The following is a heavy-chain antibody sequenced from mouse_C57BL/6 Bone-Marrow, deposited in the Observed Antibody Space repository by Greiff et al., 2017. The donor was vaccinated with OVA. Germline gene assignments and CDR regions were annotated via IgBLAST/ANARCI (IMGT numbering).Heavy chain of an antibody. CDR1: GYAFTNYL. CDR2: INPGSGGT. V-gene: IGHV1-54*01. CDR3: ARGDYGSSYPWYFDV. D-gene: IGHD1-1*01. Sequence: QVQLQQSGAELVRPGTSVKVSCKASGYAFTNYLIEWVKQRPGQGLEWIGVINPGSGGTNYNEKFKGKATLTAAKSSSTAYMQLSSLTSEDSAVYFCARGDYGSSYPWYFDVWGTGTTVTVSS. J-gene: IGHJ1*03.